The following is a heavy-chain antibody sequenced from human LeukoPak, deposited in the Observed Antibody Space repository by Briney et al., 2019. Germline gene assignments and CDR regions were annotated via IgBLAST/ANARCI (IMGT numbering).Heavy chain of an antibody. CDR2: IIPILGIA. Sequence: SVKVSCKASGGTFSSYDISWVRQAPGQGLECMGRIIPILGIANYAQKFQGRVTIPADKCTSTAYMGLRSLRSEDTAVYYCARTRTYWNALAAGSFDYWGQGTLFTVSS. V-gene: IGHV1-69*04. CDR1: GGTFSSYD. J-gene: IGHJ4*02. D-gene: IGHD1-1*01. CDR3: ARTRTYWNALAAGSFDY.